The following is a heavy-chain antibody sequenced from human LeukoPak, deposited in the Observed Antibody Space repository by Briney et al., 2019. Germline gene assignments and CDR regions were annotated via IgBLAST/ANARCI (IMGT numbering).Heavy chain of an antibody. CDR2: ISSSSSYI. CDR3: AKDQYRDYFRGADY. V-gene: IGHV3-21*04. J-gene: IGHJ4*02. CDR1: GFTFSSYS. D-gene: IGHD2/OR15-2a*01. Sequence: GGSLRLSCAASGFTFSSYSMNWVRQAPGKGLEWVSSISSSSSYIYYADSVKGRFTISRDNAKNSLYLQMNSLRVEGTAVYYCAKDQYRDYFRGADYWGQGTLVTVSS.